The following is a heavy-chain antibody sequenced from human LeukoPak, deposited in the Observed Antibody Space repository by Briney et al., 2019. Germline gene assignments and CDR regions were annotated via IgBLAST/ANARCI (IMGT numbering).Heavy chain of an antibody. CDR1: GGSISSYY. CDR2: IYTSGST. V-gene: IGHV4-4*07. D-gene: IGHD5-18*01. J-gene: IGHJ4*02. Sequence: SETLSLTCSVSGGSISSYYWSWIRQPAGKGLEWIGRIYTSGSTNYNPSLKSRVTMSVDTSKNQFSLKLSSVTAADTAVYYCARGGGYSYDQMRGDDYWGQGTLVTVSS. CDR3: ARGGGYSYDQMRGDDY.